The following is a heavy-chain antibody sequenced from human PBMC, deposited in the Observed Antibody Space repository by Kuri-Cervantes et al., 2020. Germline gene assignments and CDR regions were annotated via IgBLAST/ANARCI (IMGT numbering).Heavy chain of an antibody. V-gene: IGHV3-74*01. CDR3: ARDADHYCYYYMDV. J-gene: IGHJ6*03. Sequence: AGSLRLFCAPSGFTFSSYWMHWVRQAPGKGLVWVSRINSDGSSTSYADSVKGRFTISRDNAKNTLYLQMNSLRAEDTAVYYCARDADHYCYYYMDVWGKGTTVTVSS. CDR1: GFTFSSYW. CDR2: INSDGSST.